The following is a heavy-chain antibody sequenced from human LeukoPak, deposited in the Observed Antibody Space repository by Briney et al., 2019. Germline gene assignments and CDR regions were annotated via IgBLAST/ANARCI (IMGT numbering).Heavy chain of an antibody. Sequence: GGSLRLSCAASGFTFSSYGMHWVRQAPGKGLEWVAFIRYDGSNKYYADSVRGRFTISRDNSKNTLYLQMNSLRAEDTAVYYCAEDSDDILTGYYGASGYFDYWGQGTLVTVSS. V-gene: IGHV3-30*02. D-gene: IGHD3-9*01. CDR3: AEDSDDILTGYYGASGYFDY. CDR1: GFTFSSYG. CDR2: IRYDGSNK. J-gene: IGHJ4*02.